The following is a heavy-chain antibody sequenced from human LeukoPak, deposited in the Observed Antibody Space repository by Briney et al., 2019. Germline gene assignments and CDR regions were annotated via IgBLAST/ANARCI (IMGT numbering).Heavy chain of an antibody. D-gene: IGHD4-17*01. CDR1: AYTFSSYS. V-gene: IGHV3-30-3*01. Sequence: SCKASAYTFSSYSMHWVRQAPGKGLGWVAVISYDGSNKYYADSVKGRFTISRDNSKNTLYLQMNSLRAEDTAMYYCARETGSAVGSTDFDYWGQGTLVTVSS. CDR3: ARETGSAVGSTDFDY. J-gene: IGHJ4*02. CDR2: ISYDGSNK.